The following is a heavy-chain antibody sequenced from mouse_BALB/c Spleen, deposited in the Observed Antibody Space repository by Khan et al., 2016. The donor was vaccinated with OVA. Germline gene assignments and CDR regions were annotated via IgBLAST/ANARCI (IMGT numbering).Heavy chain of an antibody. J-gene: IGHJ3*01. CDR1: GFTFSDYY. CDR2: ISDINSYI. V-gene: IGHV5-4*02. CDR3: IRGYYGDPFAY. D-gene: IGHD2-13*01. Sequence: EVQLVESGGGLVKPGGSLKLSCAASGFTFSDYYMYWVRQTPEKRLEWVATISDINSYIYYPDNVKGRFTISSDNAKNNRYRHMNSRKSEDTAMYYCIRGYYGDPFAYWGQGTLVTVSA.